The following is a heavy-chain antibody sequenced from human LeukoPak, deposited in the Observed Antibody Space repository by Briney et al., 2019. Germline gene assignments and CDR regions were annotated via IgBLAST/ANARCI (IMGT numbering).Heavy chain of an antibody. J-gene: IGHJ4*02. D-gene: IGHD3-10*01. CDR2: IYYSGST. V-gene: IGHV4-59*01. CDR3: ARLTMVRGAPDY. CDR1: GGSISSYY. Sequence: PSETLSLTCTVSGGSISSYYWSWIRQPPGKGLEWIGYIYYSGSTNYNPSLKSRVTISVDTSKNQFSLKLSSVTAADTAVYYCARLTMVRGAPDYWGQGTLATVSS.